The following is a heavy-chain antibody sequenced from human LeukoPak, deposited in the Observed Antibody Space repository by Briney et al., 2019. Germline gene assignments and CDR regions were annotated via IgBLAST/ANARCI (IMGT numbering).Heavy chain of an antibody. Sequence: GGSLRLSCAASGFTFSNYDMHWVRQAPGKGLEWVSFIRYDGSNKYYADSVKGRFTISRDNSKNTLYLQMNSLRAEDTALYYCAKDRGTLIRGLMASWGQGTLVIVS. CDR2: IRYDGSNK. CDR1: GFTFSNYD. CDR3: AKDRGTLIRGLMAS. J-gene: IGHJ5*02. D-gene: IGHD3-10*01. V-gene: IGHV3-30*02.